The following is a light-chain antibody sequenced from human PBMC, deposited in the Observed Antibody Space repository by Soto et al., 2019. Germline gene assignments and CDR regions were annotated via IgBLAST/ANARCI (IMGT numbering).Light chain of an antibody. CDR3: SSYTSSSTLVYV. CDR2: DVS. J-gene: IGLJ1*01. Sequence: QSALTQPASVSGSPGQSITISCTGTSSDVGGYNYVSWYQQHPGKAPKLMIYDVSNRPSGVSNRFSGSKSGNTASLTISGLQAEDEADYSCSSYTSSSTLVYVFGTGTKLTVL. CDR1: SSDVGGYNY. V-gene: IGLV2-14*01.